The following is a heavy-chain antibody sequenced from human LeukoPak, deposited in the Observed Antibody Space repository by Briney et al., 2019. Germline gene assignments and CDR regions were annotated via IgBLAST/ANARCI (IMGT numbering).Heavy chain of an antibody. D-gene: IGHD6-19*01. CDR1: GGSISSSNSY. CDR3: ARGGKWLYYFDY. V-gene: IGHV4-39*07. Sequence: SETLSLTCAVSGGSISSSNSYWGWIRQPPGKGLEWIGSIYYSGNTYYNPSLKSRVTISVDTSKNQFSLKLTSVTAADTAVYYCARGGKWLYYFDYWGQGTLVTVSS. CDR2: IYYSGNT. J-gene: IGHJ4*02.